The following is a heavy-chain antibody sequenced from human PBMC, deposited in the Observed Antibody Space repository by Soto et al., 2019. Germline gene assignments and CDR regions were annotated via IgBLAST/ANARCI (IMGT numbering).Heavy chain of an antibody. CDR3: ANAQPAAMGLPFDY. J-gene: IGHJ4*02. CDR1: GFTFSSYG. CDR2: IWYDGSNK. Sequence: PGGSLRLSCAASGFTFSSYGMHWVRQAPGKGLEWVAVIWYDGSNKYYADSVKGRFTISRDNSKNTLYLQMNSLRAEDTAVYYCANAQPAAMGLPFDYWGQGTLVTVSS. V-gene: IGHV3-33*06. D-gene: IGHD2-2*01.